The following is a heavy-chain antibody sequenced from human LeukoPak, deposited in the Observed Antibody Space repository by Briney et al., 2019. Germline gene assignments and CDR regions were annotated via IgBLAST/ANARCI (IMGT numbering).Heavy chain of an antibody. J-gene: IGHJ4*02. CDR3: ATGEEVFDY. CDR2: IIPILGIA. Sequence: GSSVKVSCKASGGTFSSYAISWVRQAPGQGLEWMGRIIPILGIANYAQKFQGRVTITADKSTSTAYMELSSLRSKDTAVYYCATGEEVFDYWGQGTLVTVSS. CDR1: GGTFSSYA. V-gene: IGHV1-69*04. D-gene: IGHD4-17*01.